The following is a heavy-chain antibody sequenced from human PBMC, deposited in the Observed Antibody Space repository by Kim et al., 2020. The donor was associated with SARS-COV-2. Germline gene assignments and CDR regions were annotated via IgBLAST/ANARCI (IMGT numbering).Heavy chain of an antibody. V-gene: IGHV3-15*01. CDR3: TTDPRRGQLLYRHFDP. D-gene: IGHD2-2*02. J-gene: IGHJ5*02. Sequence: GGSLRLSCAASGFTFSNAWMSWVRQAPGKGLEWVGRIKSKTDGGTTDYAAPVKGRFTISRDDSKNTLYLQMNSLKTEDTAVYYCTTDPRRGQLLYRHFDPWGQGTLVTVSS. CDR1: GFTFSNAW. CDR2: IKSKTDGGTT.